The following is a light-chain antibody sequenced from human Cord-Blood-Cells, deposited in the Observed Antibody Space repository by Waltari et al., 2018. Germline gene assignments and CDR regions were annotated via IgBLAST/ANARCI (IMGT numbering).Light chain of an antibody. CDR1: STDGGGFNY. CDR2: EVS. J-gene: IGLJ2*01. CDR3: SSYAGSNNVV. V-gene: IGLV2-8*01. Sequence: QPALTQPPSASGSPGQSVTISCTGTSTDGGGFNYVSWYQQHPGKAPKLMIYEVSKRPSGVPDRFSGSKAGNTASLTVSGLQAEDEADYYCSSYAGSNNVVFGGGTKLTVL.